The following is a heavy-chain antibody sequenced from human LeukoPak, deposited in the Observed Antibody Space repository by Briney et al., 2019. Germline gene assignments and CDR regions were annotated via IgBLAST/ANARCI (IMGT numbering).Heavy chain of an antibody. D-gene: IGHD1-7*01. Sequence: PGGSLRLSCAASGFTFSSYAMSWVRQAPGKGLEWVGRIKSKTDGGTTDYAAPVKGRFTISRDDSKNTLYLQMNSLKTEDTAVYYCTTRRNNWNYGGDQFFDYWGQGTLVTVSS. V-gene: IGHV3-15*01. J-gene: IGHJ4*02. CDR2: IKSKTDGGTT. CDR1: GFTFSSYA. CDR3: TTRRNNWNYGGDQFFDY.